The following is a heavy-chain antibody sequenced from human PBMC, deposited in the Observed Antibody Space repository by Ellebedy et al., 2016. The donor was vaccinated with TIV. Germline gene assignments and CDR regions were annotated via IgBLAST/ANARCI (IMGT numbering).Heavy chain of an antibody. J-gene: IGHJ2*01. CDR3: AREMATIKPSIYWYFDL. CDR2: IYYSGST. V-gene: IGHV4-59*01. Sequence: MPGGSLRLSCTVSGGSISSYYWSWIRQPPGKGLEWIGYIYYSGSTNYNPSLRSRVTMSIDTSKNEFSLKLRSVTAADTAVYYCAREMATIKPSIYWYFDLWGRGTLVSVSS. D-gene: IGHD5-24*01. CDR1: GGSISSYY.